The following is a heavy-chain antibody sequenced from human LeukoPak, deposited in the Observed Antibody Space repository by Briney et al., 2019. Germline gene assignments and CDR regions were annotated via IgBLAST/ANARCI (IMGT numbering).Heavy chain of an antibody. D-gene: IGHD3-22*01. CDR2: MNPNNGDT. V-gene: IGHV1-2*02. CDR1: AYTFTGYY. Sequence: ASVKVSCKASAYTFTGYYVHWVRQAPGQGLEWMGWMNPNNGDTNYAQKFQGRVTMTRDTSISTAYMALNSLRFDDTAVYYCARWEASPSRGWFYPWGQGTLVTVSS. CDR3: ARWEASPSRGWFYP. J-gene: IGHJ5*02.